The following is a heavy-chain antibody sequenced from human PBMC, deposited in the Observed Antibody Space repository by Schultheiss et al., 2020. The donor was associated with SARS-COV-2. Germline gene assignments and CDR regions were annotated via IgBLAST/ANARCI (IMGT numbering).Heavy chain of an antibody. V-gene: IGHV1-58*01. Sequence: SVKVSCKASGFTFTSSAVQWVRQARGQRLEWIGWIVVGSGNTNYAQKFQERVTITRDMSTSTAYMELSSLRSEDTAVYYCARGDRVVVVAATDRFAYYYYGMDVWGQGTTVTVSS. CDR2: IVVGSGNT. J-gene: IGHJ6*02. CDR3: ARGDRVVVVAATDRFAYYYYGMDV. D-gene: IGHD2-15*01. CDR1: GFTFTSSA.